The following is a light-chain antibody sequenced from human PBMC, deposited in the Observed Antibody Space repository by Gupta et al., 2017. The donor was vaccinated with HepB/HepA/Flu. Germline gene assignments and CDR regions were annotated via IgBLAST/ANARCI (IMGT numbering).Light chain of an antibody. CDR3: QSFDNCRNGYV. Sequence: SVLTLPPSVSGPPGQRVTISCTGSSFDIGAGFDVHWYPQYPGTAPRLLMYDNVNRPSGVPDRFSGSKSGTSASLAITGLQAEDEADYYCQSFDNCRNGYVFGAGTKVTVL. J-gene: IGLJ1*01. V-gene: IGLV1-40*01. CDR2: DNV. CDR1: SFDIGAGFD.